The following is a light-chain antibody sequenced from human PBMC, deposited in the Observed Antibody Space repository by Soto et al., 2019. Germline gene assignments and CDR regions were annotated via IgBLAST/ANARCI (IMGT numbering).Light chain of an antibody. CDR3: QQSFSTQYT. J-gene: IGKJ3*01. V-gene: IGKV1-39*01. Sequence: DVQMTQSPSSLSASVGDRVTITCRASHTISNYLNWYQQRPGKVPKLLIHGASRLQGGVPSRFSGSGSRTDFTLTISSLQPEDFATYYCQQSFSTQYTFGPGTKVDIK. CDR1: HTISNY. CDR2: GAS.